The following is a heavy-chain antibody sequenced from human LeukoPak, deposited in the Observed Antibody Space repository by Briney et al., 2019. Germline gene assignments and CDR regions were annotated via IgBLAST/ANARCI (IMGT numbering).Heavy chain of an antibody. CDR1: GGSISSYY. D-gene: IGHD5-24*01. CDR3: AGRLWRRDGYNLSAFDI. J-gene: IGHJ3*02. Sequence: PSETLSLTCTVSGGSISSYYWSWIRQPAGKGLEWIGRIYTSGSTNYNPSLKSRVTISVGTSKNQFSLKLSSVTAADTAVYYCAGRLWRRDGYNLSAFDIWGQGTMVTVSS. CDR2: IYTSGST. V-gene: IGHV4-4*07.